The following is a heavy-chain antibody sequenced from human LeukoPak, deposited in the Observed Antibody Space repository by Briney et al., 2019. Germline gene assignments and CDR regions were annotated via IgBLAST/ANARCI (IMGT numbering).Heavy chain of an antibody. CDR1: GFTFNSYW. J-gene: IGHJ4*02. V-gene: IGHV3-74*01. CDR3: ARTPEGATQSIHLDY. CDR2: INSDGSST. Sequence: GGSLRLSCAASGFTFNSYWMHWVRQAPGKGLVWVSRINSDGSSTSYADSVKGRFTISRDNAKYTLYLLLNSLRAEDTAVYYCARTPEGATQSIHLDYWGQGTLVTVSS. D-gene: IGHD1-26*01.